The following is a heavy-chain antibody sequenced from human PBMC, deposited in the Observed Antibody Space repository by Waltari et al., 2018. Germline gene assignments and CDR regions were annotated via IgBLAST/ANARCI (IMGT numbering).Heavy chain of an antibody. CDR2: INPNSGGP. J-gene: IGHJ4*02. Sequence: QVQLVQAGAEVKKPGASVKVSGTASGYTFTGSYLHWVRQAPGQGLEWMGWINPNSGGPNYAQKFQGRVTMTRDTSISTAYMELSRLRSDDTAVYYCARGAWELSPFDYWGQGTLVTVSS. CDR3: ARGAWELSPFDY. CDR1: GYTFTGSY. V-gene: IGHV1-2*02. D-gene: IGHD1-26*01.